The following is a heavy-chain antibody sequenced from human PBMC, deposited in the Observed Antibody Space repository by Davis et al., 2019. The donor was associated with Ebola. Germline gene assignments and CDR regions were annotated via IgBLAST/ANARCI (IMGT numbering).Heavy chain of an antibody. J-gene: IGHJ6*02. D-gene: IGHD3-3*01. Sequence: ASVKVSCKASGYTFTGYYIHWVRQAPGQGLEWMGIINPSGGSTTYAQKFQGRVTITADESTSTAYMELSSLRSEDTAVYYCARESYDFWSGYYRYYYYGMDVWGQGTTVTVSS. CDR3: ARESYDFWSGYYRYYYYGMDV. CDR2: INPSGGST. V-gene: IGHV1-46*01. CDR1: GYTFTGYY.